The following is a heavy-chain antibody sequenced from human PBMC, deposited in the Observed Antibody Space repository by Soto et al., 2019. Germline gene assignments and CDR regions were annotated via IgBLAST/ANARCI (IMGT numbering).Heavy chain of an antibody. J-gene: IGHJ6*02. CDR1: VFTVSSNY. V-gene: IGHV3-53*01. CDR3: ARDPPATRHGMDV. CDR2: IYSGGST. Sequence: AGCLRLCCAASVFTVSSNYMSWVRQAPGKGLEWVSVIYSGGSTYYADSVRGRFTISRDNSKNTLYLQMKSLRAEDTAVYYCARDPPATRHGMDVWGQGTTVTVSS.